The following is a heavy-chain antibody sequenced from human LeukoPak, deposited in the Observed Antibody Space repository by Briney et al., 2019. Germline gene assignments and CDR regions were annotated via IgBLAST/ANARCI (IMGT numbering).Heavy chain of an antibody. CDR3: AGFFYDNSHDAFDL. D-gene: IGHD3-22*01. V-gene: IGHV1-69*13. CDR2: VIPIYGSA. Sequence: SVKVSCKASGYTFTSQAITWVRQAPGQGLEWMAGVIPIYGSASYAQKFQGRVTITSDESTRTVYMELSSLRSEDTAVYYCAGFFYDNSHDAFDLWGQGTMVTVSS. CDR1: GYTFTSQA. J-gene: IGHJ3*01.